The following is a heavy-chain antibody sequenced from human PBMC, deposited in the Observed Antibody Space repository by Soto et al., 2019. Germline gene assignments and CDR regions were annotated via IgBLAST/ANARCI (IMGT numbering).Heavy chain of an antibody. V-gene: IGHV1-18*01. D-gene: IGHD3-16*02. Sequence: ASVKVSCKAFGYTFGTYGFSWVRQAPGQGCEWMGWISAGNGKTRYAQKVQDRVAMTTDTSTRTAYMELRSLTSDDTAVYYCARDIAWICQTNGGYTNEGNYGMDVWGQGTTVTVSS. CDR3: ARDIAWICQTNGGYTNEGNYGMDV. CDR1: GYTFGTYG. J-gene: IGHJ6*02. CDR2: ISAGNGKT.